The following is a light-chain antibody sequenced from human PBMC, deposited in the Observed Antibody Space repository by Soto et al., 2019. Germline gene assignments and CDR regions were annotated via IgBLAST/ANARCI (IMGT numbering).Light chain of an antibody. J-gene: IGKJ2*01. CDR3: QQYKNWYT. CDR2: GAS. CDR1: QSVSGN. V-gene: IGKV3-15*01. Sequence: EIVMTQSPVTLSVSPGERVTLSCRASQSVSGNLAWYQQKPGQAPRLLIYGASTRATGIPARFSGSGSGTEFTLTISSLQSEDFAVYYCQQYKNWYTFGQGTKLEIK.